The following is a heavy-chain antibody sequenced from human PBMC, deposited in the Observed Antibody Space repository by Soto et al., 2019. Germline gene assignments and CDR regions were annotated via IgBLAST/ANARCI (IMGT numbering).Heavy chain of an antibody. CDR2: ISGSGGST. CDR3: AKDFVHPGIAVAAHFDY. J-gene: IGHJ4*02. Sequence: PGGSLRLSCAASGFTFSSYAMSWVRQAPGKGLEWVSAISGSGGSTYYAGSVKGRFTISRDNSKNTLYLQMNSLRAEDTAVYYCAKDFVHPGIAVAAHFDYWGQGTLVTVSS. CDR1: GFTFSSYA. D-gene: IGHD6-19*01. V-gene: IGHV3-23*01.